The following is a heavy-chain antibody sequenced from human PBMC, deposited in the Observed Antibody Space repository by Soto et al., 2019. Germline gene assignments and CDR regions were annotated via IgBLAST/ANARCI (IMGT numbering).Heavy chain of an antibody. CDR3: ALLPSGWYEKTLKYYYYGMDV. CDR1: GGTFSSYA. J-gene: IGHJ6*02. CDR2: IIPIFGTA. D-gene: IGHD6-19*01. Sequence: GASVKVSCKASGGTFSSYAISWVRQAPGQGLEWMGRIIPIFGTANYAQKFQGRVTITADESTSTAYMELSSLRSEDTAVYYCALLPSGWYEKTLKYYYYGMDVWGQGTTVTVSS. V-gene: IGHV1-69*13.